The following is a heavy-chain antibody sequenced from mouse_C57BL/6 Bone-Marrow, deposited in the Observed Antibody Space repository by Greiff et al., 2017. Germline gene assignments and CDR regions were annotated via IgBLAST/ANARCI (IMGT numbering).Heavy chain of an antibody. D-gene: IGHD2-4*01. Sequence: VQLQQSGAELVRPGASVKLSCTASGFNIKDDDMHWVKQRPEQSLEWIGWIDPENGDTEYASKFQGKATITADTSSNTAYLQLSSLTSEDTAFYYCTTAFYDYDHLTFPSWRPSALVPVSA. J-gene: IGHJ3*01. V-gene: IGHV14-4*01. CDR2: IDPENGDT. CDR3: TTAFYDYDHLTFPS. CDR1: GFNIKDDD.